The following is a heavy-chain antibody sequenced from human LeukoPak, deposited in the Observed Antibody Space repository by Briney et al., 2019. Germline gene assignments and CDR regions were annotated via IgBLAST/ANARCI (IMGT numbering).Heavy chain of an antibody. CDR1: GGSISSYY. V-gene: IGHV4-59*08. CDR2: IYYSGST. D-gene: IGHD3-22*01. Sequence: SETLSLTCTVSGGSISSYYWSWIRQPPGKGLERSGYIYYSGSTNYNPSLKSRVTISVDTSKNQFSLKLSSVTAADTAVYYCARGNFGYYDSSGSGAFDIWGQGTMVTVSS. CDR3: ARGNFGYYDSSGSGAFDI. J-gene: IGHJ3*02.